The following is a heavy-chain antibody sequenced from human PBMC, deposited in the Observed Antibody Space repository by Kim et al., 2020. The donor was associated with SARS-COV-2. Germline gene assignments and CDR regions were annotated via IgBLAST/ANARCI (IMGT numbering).Heavy chain of an antibody. D-gene: IGHD2-2*01. J-gene: IGHJ4*02. CDR3: ARDHCSSTSCYLDS. Sequence: GGSLRLSCAASGFTVNSNYMSWVRQAPGKGLEWVSLIYSGGSTYYADSVKGRFTISRHNSKNTLYLQMNSLRAEDTAVYYCARDHCSSTSCYLDSWGQGTLVTVSS. V-gene: IGHV3-53*01. CDR2: IYSGGST. CDR1: GFTVNSNY.